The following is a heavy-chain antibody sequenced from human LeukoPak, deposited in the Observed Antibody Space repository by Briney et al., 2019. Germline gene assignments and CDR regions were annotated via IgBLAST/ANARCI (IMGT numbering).Heavy chain of an antibody. Sequence: ASVKVSCKASGYTFTSYYMHWVRQAPGQGLEWMGIINPSGGSTGYTQKFQGRVTMTRDTSTSTVYMELSSLRFEDTAVYYCARTRIAAAGEPIDYWGQGTLVTVSS. CDR2: INPSGGST. CDR1: GYTFTSYY. J-gene: IGHJ4*02. CDR3: ARTRIAAAGEPIDY. V-gene: IGHV1-46*01. D-gene: IGHD6-13*01.